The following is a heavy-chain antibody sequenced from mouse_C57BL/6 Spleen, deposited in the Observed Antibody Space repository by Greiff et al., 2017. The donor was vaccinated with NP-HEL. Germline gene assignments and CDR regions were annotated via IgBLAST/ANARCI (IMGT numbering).Heavy chain of an antibody. CDR3: ASGEGDWYFDV. Sequence: EVQLQQSGPGLVKPSQSLSLTCSVTGYSITSGYYWNWLRQSPGNKLEWMGYISYDGSNNYNPSLKNRISITRDTSKNQFFLKLNSVTTEDTATYYCASGEGDWYFDVWGTGTTVTVSS. J-gene: IGHJ1*03. CDR2: ISYDGSN. CDR1: GYSITSGYY. V-gene: IGHV3-6*01.